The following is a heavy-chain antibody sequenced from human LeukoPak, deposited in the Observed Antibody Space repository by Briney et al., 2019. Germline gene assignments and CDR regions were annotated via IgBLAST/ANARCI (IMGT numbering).Heavy chain of an antibody. CDR1: GYSISSGYN. J-gene: IGHJ4*02. CDR3: ARRRGGSDYVDY. D-gene: IGHD6-6*01. Sequence: PSETLSLTCAVSGYSISSGYNWDWIRQSPGKGLEWIGGIYHSGSTYHNPSLKSRVIILVDTSKNQLSLNLSYVTAAGTAVYYCARRRGGSDYVDYWGQGTLVTVSS. V-gene: IGHV4-38-2*01. CDR2: IYHSGST.